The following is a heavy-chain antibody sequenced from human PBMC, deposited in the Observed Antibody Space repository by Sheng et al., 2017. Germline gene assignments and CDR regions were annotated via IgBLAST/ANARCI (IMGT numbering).Heavy chain of an antibody. Sequence: EVQLLESGGGLVQPGGSLRLSCAASGFTFSSYAMSWVRQAPGKGLEWVSAISGSGGSTYYADSVKGRFTISRDNSKNTLYLQMNSLRAEDTAVYYCAAVVPAAMREVNWFDPWGQGTLVTVSS. D-gene: IGHD2-2*01. CDR2: ISGSGGST. J-gene: IGHJ5*02. CDR3: AAVVPAAMREVNWFDP. V-gene: IGHV3-23*01. CDR1: GFTFSSYA.